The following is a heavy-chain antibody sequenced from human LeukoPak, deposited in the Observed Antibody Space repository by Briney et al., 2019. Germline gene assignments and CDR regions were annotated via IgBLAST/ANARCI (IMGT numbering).Heavy chain of an antibody. Sequence: ASVKVSCKASGGTFSSYAISWVRQAPGQGLEWMGGIIPIFGTANYAQKFQGRVTITTDESTSTAYMELSSLRSEDTAVYYCARWGGHLYYYGSGRGNKYYFDYWGQGTLVAVSS. CDR3: ARWGGHLYYYGSGRGNKYYFDY. J-gene: IGHJ4*02. V-gene: IGHV1-69*05. CDR2: IIPIFGTA. D-gene: IGHD3-10*01. CDR1: GGTFSSYA.